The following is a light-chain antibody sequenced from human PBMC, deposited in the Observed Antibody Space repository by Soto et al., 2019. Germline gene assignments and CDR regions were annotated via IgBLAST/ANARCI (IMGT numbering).Light chain of an antibody. CDR2: AAS. CDR3: QQSFSKFLYT. V-gene: IGKV1-39*01. J-gene: IGKJ2*01. CDR1: QSISSY. Sequence: DIQMTQSPSSLSASVGDRVTITCRASQSISSYLNWYQQKPGKAPKLLIYAASCLQSGVPSRFSGSGTGTDFNLPISSLQPEDFATYYCQQSFSKFLYTFGQGTKLEIK.